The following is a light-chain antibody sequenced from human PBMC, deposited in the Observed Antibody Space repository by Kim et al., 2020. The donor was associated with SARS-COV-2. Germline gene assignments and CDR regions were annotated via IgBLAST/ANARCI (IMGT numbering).Light chain of an antibody. CDR2: WAS. Sequence: DIVMTQSPDSLAVSLGERATINCKSSQSVLYSSNNKNYLAWYQQKPGQPPKLLIYWASTRESGVPDRFSGSGSGTDFTLTISSLQAEDVAVYHCQQYDSSPWTFGQGTKVDIK. V-gene: IGKV4-1*01. J-gene: IGKJ1*01. CDR3: QQYDSSPWT. CDR1: QSVLYSSNNKNY.